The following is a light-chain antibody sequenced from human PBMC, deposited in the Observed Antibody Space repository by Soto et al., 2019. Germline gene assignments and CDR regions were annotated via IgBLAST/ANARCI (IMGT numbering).Light chain of an antibody. V-gene: IGKV1-5*01. Sequence: DIQMTQSPSTLSASVGDRVTITCRASQSISSRLAWYQQKPGKAPKLLIYDASSLESGVPSRFSGSGSGTEFTLTISSLQPDDFATHYCQQYNSYSRTFGQGTKVDIK. CDR2: DAS. J-gene: IGKJ1*01. CDR1: QSISSR. CDR3: QQYNSYSRT.